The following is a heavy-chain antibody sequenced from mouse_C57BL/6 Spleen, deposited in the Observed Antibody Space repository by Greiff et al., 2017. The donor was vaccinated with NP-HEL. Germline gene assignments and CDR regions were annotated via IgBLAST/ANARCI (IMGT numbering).Heavy chain of an antibody. J-gene: IGHJ4*01. Sequence: QVQLQQSGTELVKPGASVKLSCKASGYTFTSYWMHWVKQRPGQGLEWIGNINPSNGGTNYNEKFKSKATLTVDKSSSTAYMQLSSLTSDDSAVYYCARSPYSNYGMDYWGQGTSVTVSS. CDR1: GYTFTSYW. V-gene: IGHV1-53*01. CDR3: ARSPYSNYGMDY. D-gene: IGHD2-5*01. CDR2: INPSNGGT.